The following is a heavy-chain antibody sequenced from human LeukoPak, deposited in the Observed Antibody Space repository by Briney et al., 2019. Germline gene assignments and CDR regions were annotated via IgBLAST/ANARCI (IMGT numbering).Heavy chain of an antibody. V-gene: IGHV3-30*02. J-gene: IGHJ5*02. CDR2: IRYDGSNK. D-gene: IGHD1-26*01. CDR1: GFTFSNYG. Sequence: GGSLRLSCAAAGFTFSNYGMHWVRQAPGKGLEWVTFIRYDGSNKYYADSAKGRFTISRDNSKNTLYQQMNSLRAEDTAVYYCAKRPSIIVGVSNWFDPWGQETLVTVSS. CDR3: AKRPSIIVGVSNWFDP.